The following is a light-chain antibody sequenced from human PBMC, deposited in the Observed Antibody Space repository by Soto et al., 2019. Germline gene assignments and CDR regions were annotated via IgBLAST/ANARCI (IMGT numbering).Light chain of an antibody. V-gene: IGKV2D-29*02. Sequence: DVVMTQSPLSLSVAPGQPASISWNSIGILLHITGETFLFWYLQKPGQSPQLLIYEVSTRVSGVPDRFSGSGSGTDFTLEISRVETDDVGIYYCMQSTQLPPTFGQGTRLEIK. CDR2: EVS. J-gene: IGKJ5*01. CDR1: GILLHITGETF. CDR3: MQSTQLPPT.